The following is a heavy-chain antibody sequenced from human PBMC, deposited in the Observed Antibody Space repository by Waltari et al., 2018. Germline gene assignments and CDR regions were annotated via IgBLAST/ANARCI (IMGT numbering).Heavy chain of an antibody. Sequence: QVQLVESGGGVVQPGRSLRLSCAASGFTFSSYGMHWVRQAPGKGLEWVAVRWYDGSNKYYADSVKGRFTISRDNSKNTLYLQMNSLRAEDTAVYYCARDDITYYYGSGYYYYGMDVWGQGTTVTVSS. CDR3: ARDDITYYYGSGYYYYGMDV. CDR1: GFTFSSYG. D-gene: IGHD3-10*01. J-gene: IGHJ6*02. V-gene: IGHV3-33*01. CDR2: RWYDGSNK.